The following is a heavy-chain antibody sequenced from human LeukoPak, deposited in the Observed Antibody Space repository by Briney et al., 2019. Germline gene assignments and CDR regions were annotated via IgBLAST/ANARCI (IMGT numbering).Heavy chain of an antibody. J-gene: IGHJ4*02. V-gene: IGHV3-30-3*01. D-gene: IGHD2-15*01. CDR2: ISYDGSNK. CDR3: ARDLCSGGSCYHQY. CDR1: GFTFGSYA. Sequence: GGSLRLSCAASGFTFGSYAMHWVRQAPGKGLEWVAVISYDGSNKYYADSVKGRFTISRDNSKNTLYLQMDSLRAEDTAVYYCARDLCSGGSCYHQYWGQGTLVTVSS.